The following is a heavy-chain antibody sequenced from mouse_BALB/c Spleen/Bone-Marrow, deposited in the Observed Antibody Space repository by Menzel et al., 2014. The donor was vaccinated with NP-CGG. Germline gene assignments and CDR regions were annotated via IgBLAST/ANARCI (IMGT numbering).Heavy chain of an antibody. CDR1: GHTFSTYW. Sequence: QVQLQQSGAELAKPGASVKMSCKASGHTFSTYWTHWVKQRPGQGLEWIGYINPSIGYADYVQKFKDKATLTADNSTSIVYMQLSSLTSEDSAIYYCAMITFTMDYWGQGTSVTVSS. CDR3: AMITFTMDY. CDR2: INPSIGYA. V-gene: IGHV1-7*01. J-gene: IGHJ4*01. D-gene: IGHD2-4*01.